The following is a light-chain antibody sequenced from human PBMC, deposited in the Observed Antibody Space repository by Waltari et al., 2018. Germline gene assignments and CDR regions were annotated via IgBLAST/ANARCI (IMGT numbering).Light chain of an antibody. CDR3: YSTTDNNLGV. Sequence: SSELTQPSSVSVSPGQTARITCSGDMLPKKYTRWFQQKPGQAPVLVLYQDSARPSGSPERFYGASAGTTVTWTISGAQVEDEADYYCYSTTDNNLGVFGPGTRVTVL. CDR1: MLPKKY. V-gene: IGLV3-27*01. J-gene: IGLJ1*01. CDR2: QDS.